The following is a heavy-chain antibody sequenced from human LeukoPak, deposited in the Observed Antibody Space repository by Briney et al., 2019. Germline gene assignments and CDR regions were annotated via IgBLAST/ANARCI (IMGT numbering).Heavy chain of an antibody. CDR2: IYYSGST. J-gene: IGHJ4*02. V-gene: IGHV4-59*11. CDR1: GGSISSHY. D-gene: IGHD3-22*01. Sequence: SETLSLTCTVSGGSISSHYWSWIRQPLGRGLEWIGYIYYSGSTNYNPSLKSRVTISVDTSKNQFSLKLSSVTAADTAVYYCARGNYDSSGYGYWGQGTLVTVSS. CDR3: ARGNYDSSGYGY.